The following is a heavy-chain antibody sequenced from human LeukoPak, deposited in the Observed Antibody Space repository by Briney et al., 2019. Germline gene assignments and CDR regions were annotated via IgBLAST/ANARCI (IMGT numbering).Heavy chain of an antibody. J-gene: IGHJ4*02. Sequence: GESLRISCTGSGHKFTNFWIGWVRPMPGEGLEWMGIIYSGDSDTRYSPSFQGQVTISADKSISTAYLQWSSLKASDTAMYYCARLNYFDSSGFFDSWGQGTLVTVSS. V-gene: IGHV5-51*01. D-gene: IGHD3-22*01. CDR3: ARLNYFDSSGFFDS. CDR1: GHKFTNFW. CDR2: IYSGDSDT.